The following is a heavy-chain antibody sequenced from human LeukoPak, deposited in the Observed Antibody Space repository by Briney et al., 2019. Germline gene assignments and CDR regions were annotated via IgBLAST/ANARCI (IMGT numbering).Heavy chain of an antibody. CDR3: AGNYYGSGSYYSEDRY. D-gene: IGHD3-10*01. J-gene: IGHJ4*02. CDR2: IYTSGST. Sequence: PSETLSLTCTVSGGSISSGSYYWSWIRQPAGKGLEWIGRIYTSGSTNYNPSLKSRVTISVDTSKKQFSLKLSSVTAADTAVYYCAGNYYGSGSYYSEDRYWGQGTLVTVSS. V-gene: IGHV4-61*02. CDR1: GGSISSGSYY.